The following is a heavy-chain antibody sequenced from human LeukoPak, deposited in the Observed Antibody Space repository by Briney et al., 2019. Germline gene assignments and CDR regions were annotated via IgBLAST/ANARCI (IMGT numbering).Heavy chain of an antibody. CDR1: GGSFSGYY. CDR3: ARVRLWSLYYYYGMDV. V-gene: IGHV4-34*01. Sequence: SETLSLTCAIYGGSFSGYYWSWIRQPPGKGLEWIGEINHSGSTNYNPSLKSRVTISVDTSKNQFSLKLSSVTAADTAVYNCARVRLWSLYYYYGMDVWGQGTTVTVSS. D-gene: IGHD3-10*01. CDR2: INHSGST. J-gene: IGHJ6*02.